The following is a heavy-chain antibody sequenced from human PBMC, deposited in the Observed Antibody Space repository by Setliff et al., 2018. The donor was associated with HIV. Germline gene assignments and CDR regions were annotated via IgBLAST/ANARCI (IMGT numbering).Heavy chain of an antibody. Sequence: GSLRLSCAASGFTVSRFYMSWVRQAPGKGLEWVSVIYSDGSSYYADSVRGRFTIARDNYTNTLYLQMNSLRPEDTAVYYCARDSPLSHFDYWGQGILVTVSS. CDR2: IYSDGSS. CDR1: GFTVSRFY. J-gene: IGHJ4*02. CDR3: ARDSPLSHFDY. V-gene: IGHV3-53*01.